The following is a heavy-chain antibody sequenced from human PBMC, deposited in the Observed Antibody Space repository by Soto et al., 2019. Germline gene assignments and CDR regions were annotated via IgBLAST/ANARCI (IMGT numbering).Heavy chain of an antibody. CDR2: VNAGNGNT. Sequence: QVQLVQSGAEVKKPGASVKVSCKASGYTFTSYAMHWVRQAPGQRLEWMGWVNAGNGNTKYSQKFQGRVTITRDTSASTAYMELSSLRSEDTAVYYCARGPGGPDGPGDYWGQGTLVTVSS. CDR3: ARGPGGPDGPGDY. CDR1: GYTFTSYA. V-gene: IGHV1-3*01. D-gene: IGHD2-15*01. J-gene: IGHJ4*02.